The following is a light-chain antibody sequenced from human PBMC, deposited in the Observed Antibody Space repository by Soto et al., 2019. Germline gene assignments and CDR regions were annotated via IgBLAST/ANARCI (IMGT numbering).Light chain of an antibody. V-gene: IGKV1-12*01. CDR1: HDISTW. CDR2: AAS. CDR3: QQAHRFPFT. Sequence: DIQLTQSPASVSASVGDRVTITCRASHDISTWLAWYQQKPGQAPRLLLYAASSLHTGVPSTFSGGGSGTEFTLTISNLQPEDFATCFCQQAHRFPFTVGPGTTVDI. J-gene: IGKJ3*01.